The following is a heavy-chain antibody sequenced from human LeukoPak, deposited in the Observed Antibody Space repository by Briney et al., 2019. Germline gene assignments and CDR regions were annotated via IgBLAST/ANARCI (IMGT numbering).Heavy chain of an antibody. Sequence: SETLSLTCTVSGGSISSYYCSWIRQPPGKGLEWIGYIYYSGSTNYNPSLKSRVTISVDTSKNQFSLKLSSVTAADTAVYYCARGGYSSSWSFDYWGQGTLVTVSS. V-gene: IGHV4-59*01. CDR3: ARGGYSSSWSFDY. CDR2: IYYSGST. CDR1: GGSISSYY. J-gene: IGHJ4*02. D-gene: IGHD6-13*01.